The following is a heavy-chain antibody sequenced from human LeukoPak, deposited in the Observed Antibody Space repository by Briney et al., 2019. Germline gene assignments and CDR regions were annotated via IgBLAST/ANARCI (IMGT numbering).Heavy chain of an antibody. J-gene: IGHJ4*02. CDR1: GFTFSSYW. D-gene: IGHD4-17*01. Sequence: PGGSLRLSCAASGFTFSSYWMHWVRQAPGKGLVWVSRINSDGSSTSYADSVKGRFTISRDNSKTTLYLQMNSLRAEDTALYYCARGGRTVTTFYWGQGTLVTVSS. CDR3: ARGGRTVTTFY. V-gene: IGHV3-74*01. CDR2: INSDGSST.